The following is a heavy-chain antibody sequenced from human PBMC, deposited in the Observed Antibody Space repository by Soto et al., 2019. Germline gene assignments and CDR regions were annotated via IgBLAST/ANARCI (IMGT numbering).Heavy chain of an antibody. V-gene: IGHV1-18*01. D-gene: IGHD2-15*01. Sequence: ASVKVSCKASGYTFTSYGISWVRQDPGQGLEWMGWISAYNGNTNYAQKLQGRVTMTTDTSTSTAYTELRSLRSDDTAVYYCVRDNIAVEGHWFDPWGQGTLVTVSS. CDR3: VRDNIAVEGHWFDP. J-gene: IGHJ5*02. CDR2: ISAYNGNT. CDR1: GYTFTSYG.